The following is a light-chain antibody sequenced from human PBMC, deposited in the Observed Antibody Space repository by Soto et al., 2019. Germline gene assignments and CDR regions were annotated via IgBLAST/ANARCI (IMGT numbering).Light chain of an antibody. CDR2: NFS. Sequence: QSVPTQPRSVSGTPGQSVTISCTGTSSDDGGYNYVSCYPHHQGKSPKLMIYNFSKRPSGVPDRCSGTKSGQTASLTISVLQAEDEADYYCCSYAGTYGFGAGTKVTVL. V-gene: IGLV2-11*01. CDR3: CSYAGTYG. CDR1: SSDDGGYNY. J-gene: IGLJ1*01.